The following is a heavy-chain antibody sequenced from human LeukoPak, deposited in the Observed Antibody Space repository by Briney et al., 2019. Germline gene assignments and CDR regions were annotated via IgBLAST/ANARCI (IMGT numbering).Heavy chain of an antibody. D-gene: IGHD3-22*01. CDR1: GFTFSSYG. J-gene: IGHJ4*02. CDR3: ARGGPYYYDSSAYDY. V-gene: IGHV3-33*08. CDR2: IWYDGSNK. Sequence: GGSLRLSCAASGFTFSSYGMHWVRQAPGKGLEWVAVIWYDGSNKYYADSVKGRFTISRDNSKNTLYLQMNSLRAEDTAVYYCARGGPYYYDSSAYDYWGQGTLVTVSS.